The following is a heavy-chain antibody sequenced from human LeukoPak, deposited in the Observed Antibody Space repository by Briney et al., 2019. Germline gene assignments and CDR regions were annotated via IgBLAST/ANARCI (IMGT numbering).Heavy chain of an antibody. Sequence: GGSLRLSCEASGFTFSSYAMHWVRQAPGKGLEWVAVISYDGSNKYYADSVKGRFTISRDNSKNTLYLQMNSLRAEDTAVYYCAKAANYYYGMDVWGQGTTVTVSS. CDR3: AKAANYYYGMDV. D-gene: IGHD5-18*01. V-gene: IGHV3-30-3*01. CDR2: ISYDGSNK. CDR1: GFTFSSYA. J-gene: IGHJ6*02.